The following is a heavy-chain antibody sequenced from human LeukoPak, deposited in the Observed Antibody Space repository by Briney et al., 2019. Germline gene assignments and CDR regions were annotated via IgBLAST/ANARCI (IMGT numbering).Heavy chain of an antibody. CDR2: INPNSGGT. Sequence: GASVKVSCKASGYTFTGYYMHWVRQAPGQGLEWMGWINPNSGGTNYAQKFQGRVTMTRDASISTAYMELSRLRSDDTAVYYCARDKGMSGAFDIWGQGTMVTVSS. CDR3: ARDKGMSGAFDI. CDR1: GYTFTGYY. J-gene: IGHJ3*02. V-gene: IGHV1-2*02.